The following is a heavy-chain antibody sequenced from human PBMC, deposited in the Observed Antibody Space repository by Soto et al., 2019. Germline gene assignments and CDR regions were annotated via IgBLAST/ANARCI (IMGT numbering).Heavy chain of an antibody. Sequence: SETLSLTCTVSGGSISSYFRSWIRQPPGKGLEWIGYIYYSGKTDYNPSLKSRVTISVDTSKNQFSLKLSSVTAADTAVYYCARDIFYADYGIDSWGQGALVTVSS. J-gene: IGHJ4*02. D-gene: IGHD4-17*01. CDR2: IYYSGKT. CDR3: ARDIFYADYGIDS. CDR1: GGSISSYF. V-gene: IGHV4-59*12.